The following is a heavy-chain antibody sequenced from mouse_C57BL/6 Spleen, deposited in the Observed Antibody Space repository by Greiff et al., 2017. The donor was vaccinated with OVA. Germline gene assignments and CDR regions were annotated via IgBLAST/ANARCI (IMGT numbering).Heavy chain of an antibody. Sequence: EVKVEESGPGLVKPSQSLSLTCSVTGYSITSGYYWNWIRQFPGNKLEWMGYISYDGSNNYNPSLKNRISITRDTSKNQFFLKLNSVTTEDTATYYCARDVTTVVDRFAYWGQGTLVTVSA. J-gene: IGHJ3*01. CDR2: ISYDGSN. CDR1: GYSITSGYY. D-gene: IGHD1-1*01. CDR3: ARDVTTVVDRFAY. V-gene: IGHV3-6*01.